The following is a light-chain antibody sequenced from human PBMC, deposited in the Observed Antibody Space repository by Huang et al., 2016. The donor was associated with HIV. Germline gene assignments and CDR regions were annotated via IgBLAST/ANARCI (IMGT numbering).Light chain of an antibody. CDR1: QSVSSN. CDR3: QQYNNWPRT. CDR2: GAS. Sequence: EIVMTQSPATLSVSPGERATLSCRASQSVSSNLAWYQQKPGQAPRLRIYGASTRTTGIPARFSGSGSGTEVTLTSSSLQSEDFAFYYCQQYNNWPRTFGPGTKVDIK. J-gene: IGKJ3*01. V-gene: IGKV3-15*01.